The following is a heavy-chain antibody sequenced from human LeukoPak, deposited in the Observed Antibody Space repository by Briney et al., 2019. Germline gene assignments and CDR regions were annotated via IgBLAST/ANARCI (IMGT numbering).Heavy chain of an antibody. D-gene: IGHD3-3*01. CDR1: GFTFSSYA. Sequence: GSLRLSCAASGFTFSSYAMSWIRQPPGKGLEWNGYIYYSGSTNYNPSLKSRVTISVDTSKNQFSLELSSVTAADTAVYYCARTYYDFWSGYPQPFDYWGQGTLVTVSS. J-gene: IGHJ4*02. CDR2: IYYSGST. CDR3: ARTYYDFWSGYPQPFDY. V-gene: IGHV4-59*01.